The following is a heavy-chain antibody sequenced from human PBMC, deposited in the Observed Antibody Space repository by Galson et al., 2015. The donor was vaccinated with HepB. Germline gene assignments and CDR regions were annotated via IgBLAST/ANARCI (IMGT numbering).Heavy chain of an antibody. D-gene: IGHD5-18*01. J-gene: IGHJ3*02. CDR2: LYYSGRT. Sequence: TLSLTCTVSGGSISSGGYYWSWIRQHPGKGLELIGYLYYSGRTYYNPSLKSRTTISVDSSKNQFSLKLDSVTAADTAVYYCARDDTGISRMNAFDIWGQGTMVTVSS. CDR3: ARDDTGISRMNAFDI. CDR1: GGSISSGGYY. V-gene: IGHV4-31*03.